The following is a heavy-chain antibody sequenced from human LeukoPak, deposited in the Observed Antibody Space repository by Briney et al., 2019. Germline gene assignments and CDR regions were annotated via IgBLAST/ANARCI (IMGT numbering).Heavy chain of an antibody. CDR1: GFTFSSYA. V-gene: IGHV3-23*01. Sequence: GGSPRLSCAASGFTFSSYAMTWVRQAPGKGLEWVSVISASGTAHYTDSMKGRFTISRDNSKNTVYLQMNSLRAEDTAVYYCARAGSDYDYGGNDAFDIWGQGTMVTVSS. D-gene: IGHD4-23*01. J-gene: IGHJ3*02. CDR2: ISASGTA. CDR3: ARAGSDYDYGGNDAFDI.